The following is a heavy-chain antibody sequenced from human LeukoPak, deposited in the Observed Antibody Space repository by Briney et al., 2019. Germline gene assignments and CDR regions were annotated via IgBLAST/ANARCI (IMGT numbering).Heavy chain of an antibody. J-gene: IGHJ5*02. CDR1: GGSISGYY. V-gene: IGHV4-4*07. CDR2: IYSSGAT. D-gene: IGHD3-22*01. CDR3: AREGSSAYAWFDP. Sequence: SETLSLTCTVSGGSISGYYWNWIRQPAGKGLEWIGHIYSSGATNYNPSLKSRVTMSMDTSKNQFSLRLTSVTAADTAVYYCAREGSSAYAWFDPWGQGTLVTVSS.